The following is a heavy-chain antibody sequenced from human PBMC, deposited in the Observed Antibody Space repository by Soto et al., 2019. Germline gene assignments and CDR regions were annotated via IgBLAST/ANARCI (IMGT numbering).Heavy chain of an antibody. CDR1: GFTFDDYA. CDR3: AKDLHSGSYYWSPYYYYGMDV. D-gene: IGHD1-26*01. Sequence: PGGSLRLSCAASGFTFDDYAMHWVRQAPGKGLEWVSGISWNSGSIGYADSVKGRFTISRDNAKNSLYLQMNSLRAEDTALYYCAKDLHSGSYYWSPYYYYGMDVWGQGTAVTVSS. V-gene: IGHV3-9*01. J-gene: IGHJ6*02. CDR2: ISWNSGSI.